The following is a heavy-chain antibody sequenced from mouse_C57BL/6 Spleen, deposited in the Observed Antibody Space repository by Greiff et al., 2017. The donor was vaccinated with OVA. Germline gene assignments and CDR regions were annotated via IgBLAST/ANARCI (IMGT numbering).Heavy chain of an antibody. CDR3: ARADDGYYVRAMDY. J-gene: IGHJ4*01. CDR1: GYTFTSYG. V-gene: IGHV1-81*01. D-gene: IGHD2-3*01. CDR2: IYPRSGNT. Sequence: QVQLQQSGAELARPGASVKLSCKASGYTFTSYGISWVKQRTGQGLEWIGEIYPRSGNTYYNEKFKGKATLTADKSSSTAYMELHSLTSEDSAVYFCARADDGYYVRAMDYWGQGTSVTVSS.